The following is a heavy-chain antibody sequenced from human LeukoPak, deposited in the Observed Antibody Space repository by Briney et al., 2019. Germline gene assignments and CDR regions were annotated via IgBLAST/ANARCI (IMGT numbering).Heavy chain of an antibody. Sequence: GGSLRLSCAASGFTFDDYGMSWVRQAPGKGLEWVSGINWNGGSTGYADSVKGRFTISRDNAKNTLYLQMNSLRAEDTAVYYCAREVGIAVAGTYRNWFDPWGQGTLVTVSS. V-gene: IGHV3-20*04. D-gene: IGHD6-19*01. CDR2: INWNGGST. J-gene: IGHJ5*02. CDR1: GFTFDDYG. CDR3: AREVGIAVAGTYRNWFDP.